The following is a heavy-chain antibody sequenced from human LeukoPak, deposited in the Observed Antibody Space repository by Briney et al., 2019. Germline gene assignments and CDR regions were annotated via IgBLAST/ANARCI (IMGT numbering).Heavy chain of an antibody. Sequence: GRSLRLSCAASGFTFNTYAMHWVRQAPGKGLEWVAVISYDGNNEYYAASMKGRFTVSRDNSKNTVYLQTNSLRAEDTAVYYCARDYFYGVDVWGQGTTVTVSS. J-gene: IGHJ6*02. CDR2: ISYDGNNE. V-gene: IGHV3-30-3*01. CDR3: ARDYFYGVDV. CDR1: GFTFNTYA.